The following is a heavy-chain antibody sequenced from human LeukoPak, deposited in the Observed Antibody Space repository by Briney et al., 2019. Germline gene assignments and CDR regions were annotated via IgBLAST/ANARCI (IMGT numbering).Heavy chain of an antibody. Sequence: GGSLRLSCAASGLTLSSYWMSWVRQAPGKGLEGVANIKQDGSEKHYVDSVTGRFTISRDNTKNSLYLQMNSLRADDTAVYYCARDLAGPPQEAFDIWGQGTMVTVSS. CDR2: IKQDGSEK. V-gene: IGHV3-7*01. CDR1: GLTLSSYW. J-gene: IGHJ3*02. CDR3: ARDLAGPPQEAFDI.